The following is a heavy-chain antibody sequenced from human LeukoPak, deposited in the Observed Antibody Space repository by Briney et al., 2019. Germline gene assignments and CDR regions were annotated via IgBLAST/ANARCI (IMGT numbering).Heavy chain of an antibody. V-gene: IGHV1-18*01. CDR2: INTNNGDT. D-gene: IGHD1-14*01. CDR3: ARWRGFTGSADENWFDP. CDR1: GYTFTNYG. Sequence: ASVKVSCKASGYTFTNYGITRVRQAPGQGLEWLGWINTNNGDTNYEHKLQGRVTMTTDTSTGTAYMEMRSLRSDDTAVYYCARWRGFTGSADENWFDPWGQGTLVTVSS. J-gene: IGHJ5*02.